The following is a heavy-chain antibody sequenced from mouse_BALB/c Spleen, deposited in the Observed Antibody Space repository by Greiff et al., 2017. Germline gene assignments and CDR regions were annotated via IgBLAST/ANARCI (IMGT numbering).Heavy chain of an antibody. J-gene: IGHJ1*01. Sequence: VKLMESGPGLVAPSQSLSITCTVSGFSLTSYGVHWVRQPPGKGLEWLGVIWAGGSTNYNSALMSRLSISKDNSKSQVFLKMNSLQTDDTAMYYCAREGRYGSSYSYWYFDVWGAGTTVTVSS. CDR1: GFSLTSYG. CDR2: IWAGGST. D-gene: IGHD1-1*01. V-gene: IGHV2-9*02. CDR3: AREGRYGSSYSYWYFDV.